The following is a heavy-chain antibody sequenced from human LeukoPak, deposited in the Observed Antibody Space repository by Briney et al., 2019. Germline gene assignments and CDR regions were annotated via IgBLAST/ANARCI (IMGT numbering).Heavy chain of an antibody. CDR1: GGSFSTYY. Sequence: SETLSLTCAVYGGSFSTYYWSWIRQSPGKGLEWIAEINHRGDTNYNPSVKSRVTISVDTSKSQFSLKVSSLTAADTAVYHCARGPTISETGYFDYWGQGTLVTVSS. CDR2: INHRGDT. CDR3: ARGPTISETGYFDY. D-gene: IGHD1-1*01. V-gene: IGHV4-34*01. J-gene: IGHJ4*03.